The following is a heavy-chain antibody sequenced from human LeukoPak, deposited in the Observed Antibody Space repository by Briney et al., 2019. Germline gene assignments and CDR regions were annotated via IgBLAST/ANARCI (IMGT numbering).Heavy chain of an antibody. CDR1: GDSISDYY. D-gene: IGHD3-22*01. J-gene: IGHJ4*02. Sequence: PSETLSLTCTVSGDSISDYYWSWIRQPPGKGLEWIGYVHYTGRTDYNPSLKSRVTISIDTSKNQFSLRLGSVTAADTAVYYCARDPGSLYYDRTFDYWGQGNLVTVSS. CDR2: VHYTGRT. V-gene: IGHV4-59*01. CDR3: ARDPGSLYYDRTFDY.